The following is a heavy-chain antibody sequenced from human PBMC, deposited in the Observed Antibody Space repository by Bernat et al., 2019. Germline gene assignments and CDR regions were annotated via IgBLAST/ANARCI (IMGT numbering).Heavy chain of an antibody. CDR2: IYTSGST. J-gene: IGHJ4*02. CDR3: ARLLYDSRGYYYFDY. Sequence: QVQLQESGPGLVKPSQTLSLTCTVSGGSISSGSYYWSWIRQPAGKGLEWIGRIYTSGSTNYNPSLKSRVTMSVDTSKNQFSLKLSSVTAADTAVYYCARLLYDSRGYYYFDYWGQGTLVTVSS. D-gene: IGHD3-22*01. V-gene: IGHV4-61*02. CDR1: GGSISSGSYY.